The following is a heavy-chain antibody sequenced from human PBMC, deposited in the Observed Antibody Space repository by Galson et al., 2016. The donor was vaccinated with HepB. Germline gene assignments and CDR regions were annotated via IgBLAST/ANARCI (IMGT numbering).Heavy chain of an antibody. D-gene: IGHD3/OR15-3a*01. CDR1: GVTVSNNY. CDR2: IYSGGDI. Sequence: SLRLSCAASGVTVSNNYMSWVRQAPGRGLEWVSVIYSGGDIFYADSVKGRFTISRDNSKNTLYLQMNSLRAEDTAVYYCARDTWTWNGGQGTRVTVSS. CDR3: ARDTWTWN. J-gene: IGHJ4*02. V-gene: IGHV3-66*01.